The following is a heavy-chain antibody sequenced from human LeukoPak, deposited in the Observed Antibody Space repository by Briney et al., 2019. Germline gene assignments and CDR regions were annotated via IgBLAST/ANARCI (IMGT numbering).Heavy chain of an antibody. J-gene: IGHJ3*02. CDR1: GYTFTSYG. Sequence: ASVKVSCKASGYTFTSYGISWVRQAPGQGLEWMGWISAYNGNTNYAQKLQGRVTMTTDTSTSTAYMELRSLRSDDTAVYYCARVAVARPRPGAFDIWGQGTMVTVSS. D-gene: IGHD6-19*01. CDR2: ISAYNGNT. V-gene: IGHV1-18*01. CDR3: ARVAVARPRPGAFDI.